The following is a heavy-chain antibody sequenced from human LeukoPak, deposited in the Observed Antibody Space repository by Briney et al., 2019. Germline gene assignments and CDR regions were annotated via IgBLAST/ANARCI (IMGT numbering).Heavy chain of an antibody. CDR3: ARGAYGGASTFDY. D-gene: IGHD1-26*01. CDR2: IWYDGNNK. Sequence: GRSLRLSCAASGFSLSSYGMHWVRQAPGKGLEWVAIIWYDGNNKYYADSVKGRFTISRGNSENTLYLQMNSVRAEDTAVYYCARGAYGGASTFDYWGQGTLVTVSS. J-gene: IGHJ4*02. V-gene: IGHV3-33*01. CDR1: GFSLSSYG.